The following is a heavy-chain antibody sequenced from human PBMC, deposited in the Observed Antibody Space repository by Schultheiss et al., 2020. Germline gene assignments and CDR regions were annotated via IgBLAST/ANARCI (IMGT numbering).Heavy chain of an antibody. V-gene: IGHV3-21*01. D-gene: IGHD5-24*01. Sequence: GGSLRLSCAASGFTFDDYAMHWVRQAPGKGLEWVSSISSSSSYIYYADSVKGRFTISRDNAKNSLYLQMNSLRAEDTAVYYCAKDEMATSLGGMDVWGQGTTVTVSS. CDR2: ISSSSSYI. CDR1: GFTFDDYA. CDR3: AKDEMATSLGGMDV. J-gene: IGHJ6*02.